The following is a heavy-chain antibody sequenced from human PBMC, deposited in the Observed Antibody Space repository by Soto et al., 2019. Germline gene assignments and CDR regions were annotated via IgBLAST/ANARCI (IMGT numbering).Heavy chain of an antibody. CDR3: ARERAAGGNFDS. J-gene: IGHJ4*02. V-gene: IGHV3-21*01. D-gene: IGHD3-16*01. CDR1: GFTFSSYA. CDR2: ISDYI. Sequence: PGGSMRLSCAASGFTFSSYAMSWVRKAPGKGLAWVSGISDYIDYADSVKGRFTISRDNAKNSLYLQINSLRAEDTAVYFGARERAAGGNFDSWGLGTLVTVSS.